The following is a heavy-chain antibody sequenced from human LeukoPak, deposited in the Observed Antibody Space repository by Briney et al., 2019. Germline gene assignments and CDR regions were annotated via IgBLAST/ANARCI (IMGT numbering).Heavy chain of an antibody. V-gene: IGHV1-69*13. Sequence: ASVKVSCKASGGTFSSYAISWVRQAPGQGLEWMGGIIPIFGTANYAQKFQGRVTITADESTSTAYMELSSLRSEDTAVYYCARDTPDYGGRPSDWGQGTLVTVSS. CDR1: GGTFSSYA. CDR2: IIPIFGTA. CDR3: ARDTPDYGGRPSD. J-gene: IGHJ1*01. D-gene: IGHD4-23*01.